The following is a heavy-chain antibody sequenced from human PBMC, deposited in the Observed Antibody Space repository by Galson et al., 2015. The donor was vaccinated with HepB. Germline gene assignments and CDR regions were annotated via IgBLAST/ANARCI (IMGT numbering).Heavy chain of an antibody. Sequence: SLRLSCAASGFTFSAYGMNWVRQAPGKALEWVAYISNSNVTNFADSVKGRFTISRDNDRKSLFLQMSSLKAEDTAIYYCARDGYYYDFLSGDYRVYFFDYWGQGTLVTVSS. CDR2: ISNSNVT. V-gene: IGHV3-69-1*02. D-gene: IGHD3-3*01. J-gene: IGHJ4*02. CDR1: GFTFSAYG. CDR3: ARDGYYYDFLSGDYRVYFFDY.